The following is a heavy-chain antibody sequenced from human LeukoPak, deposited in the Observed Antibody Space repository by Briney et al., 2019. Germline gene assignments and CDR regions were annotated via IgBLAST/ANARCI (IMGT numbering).Heavy chain of an antibody. CDR3: ARDRHSGYSSVWYDH. CDR1: GGTFSSYA. V-gene: IGHV1-18*01. D-gene: IGHD6-25*01. J-gene: IGHJ5*02. CDR2: VSGHNGDT. Sequence: ASVKVSCKASGGTFSSYAISWVRQAPGQGLEWMGWVSGHNGDTDYAQKPQGRVTMTIVTSTSTAYMELRNLISDDTAVYFCARDRHSGYSSVWYDHWGQGTLVTVSS.